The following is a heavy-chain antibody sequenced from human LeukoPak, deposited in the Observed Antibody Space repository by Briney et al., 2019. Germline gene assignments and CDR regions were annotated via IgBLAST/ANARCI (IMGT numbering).Heavy chain of an antibody. D-gene: IGHD3-22*01. Sequence: SETLSLTCAVSGGSISSSNWWSWVRQPPGKGLEWIGYMYHSGTTHYNPSLKSRVTISVDRSKNQFSLKLSSVTAADTAVYYCVRGYYYDSSGYWVRAFDIWGQGTMVTVSS. J-gene: IGHJ3*02. CDR2: MYHSGTT. CDR3: VRGYYYDSSGYWVRAFDI. V-gene: IGHV4-4*02. CDR1: GGSISSSNW.